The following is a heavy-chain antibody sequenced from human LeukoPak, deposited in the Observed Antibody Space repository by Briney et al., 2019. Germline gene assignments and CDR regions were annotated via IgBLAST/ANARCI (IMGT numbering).Heavy chain of an antibody. D-gene: IGHD3-16*01. CDR1: GGSISSYY. Sequence: SETLSLTCTVSGGSISSYYWSWIRQPPGKGLEWIGEINHSGSTNYNPSLKSRVTISVDTSKNQFSLKLSSVTAADTAVYYCARTLKGLARGNWFDPWGQGTLVTVST. CDR3: ARTLKGLARGNWFDP. CDR2: INHSGST. J-gene: IGHJ5*02. V-gene: IGHV4-34*01.